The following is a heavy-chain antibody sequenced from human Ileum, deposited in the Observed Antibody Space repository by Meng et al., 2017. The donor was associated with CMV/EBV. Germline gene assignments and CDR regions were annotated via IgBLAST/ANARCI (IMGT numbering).Heavy chain of an antibody. D-gene: IGHD3-22*01. V-gene: IGHV4-30-4*01. Sequence: QMEGWGLDWVEHYQRSSPRAKVHGCSFSSGDYYLSLIRAPPGKGLEWIGYINYRGTTYYNPSLKIRLTISVDTSNNQFSLILSSVTAADTALYYCARAISSHYYVPWGQGTLVTVSS. CDR3: ARAISSHYYVP. J-gene: IGHJ1*01. CDR2: INYRGTT. CDR1: GCSFSSGDYY.